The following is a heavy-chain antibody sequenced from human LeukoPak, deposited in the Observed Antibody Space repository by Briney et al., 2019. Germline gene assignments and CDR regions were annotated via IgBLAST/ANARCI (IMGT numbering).Heavy chain of an antibody. V-gene: IGHV4-59*01. Sequence: PSETLSLTCTVSGGSITNCYWIWIRQPPGKGLEWIGHISYSGSTNYNPSLKSRVTMSVDTSKNQFSLKVTSVTAADTAVYYCARGHDGVVGWCAPWGRGTLVTVSS. J-gene: IGHJ5*02. D-gene: IGHD2-15*01. CDR1: GGSITNCY. CDR2: ISYSGST. CDR3: ARGHDGVVGWCAP.